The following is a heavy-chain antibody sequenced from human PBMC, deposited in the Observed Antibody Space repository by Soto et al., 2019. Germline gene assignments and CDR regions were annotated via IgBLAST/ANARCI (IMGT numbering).Heavy chain of an antibody. Sequence: SETLSLTCTVSGGSISSYYWSWIRQPPCKGLEWIGYIYYSGSTNYNPSLKSRVTISVDTSKNQFSLKLSSVTAADTAVYYCARLYDSSGYYPYNWFDPWGQGTLVTVSS. J-gene: IGHJ5*02. CDR2: IYYSGST. CDR1: GGSISSYY. D-gene: IGHD3-22*01. V-gene: IGHV4-59*01. CDR3: ARLYDSSGYYPYNWFDP.